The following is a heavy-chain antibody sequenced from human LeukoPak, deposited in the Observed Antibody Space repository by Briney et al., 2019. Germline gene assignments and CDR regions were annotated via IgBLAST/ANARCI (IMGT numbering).Heavy chain of an antibody. CDR1: GGSISSSSYY. J-gene: IGHJ4*02. CDR3: AREAQWLVRYFDY. V-gene: IGHV4-39*07. CDR2: IYYSGST. D-gene: IGHD6-19*01. Sequence: SETLSLACTVSGGSISSSSYYWGWIRQPPGKGLEWIGSIYYSGSTYYNPSLKSRVTISVDTSKNQFSLKLSSVTAADTAVYYCAREAQWLVRYFDYWGQGTLVTVSS.